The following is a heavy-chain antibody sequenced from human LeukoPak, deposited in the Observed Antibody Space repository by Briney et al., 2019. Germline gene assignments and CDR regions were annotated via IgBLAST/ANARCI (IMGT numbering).Heavy chain of an antibody. J-gene: IGHJ4*02. V-gene: IGHV3-30-3*01. D-gene: IGHD5-24*01. Sequence: GGSLRLSCAASGFTFSSYAMHWVRQAPGKGLEWVAVISYDGSNKYYADSVKGRFTISRDNSKNTLYLQMNSLRAEDTAVYYCARGIVEMAPSDYWGQGTLVTVSS. CDR3: ARGIVEMAPSDY. CDR1: GFTFSSYA. CDR2: ISYDGSNK.